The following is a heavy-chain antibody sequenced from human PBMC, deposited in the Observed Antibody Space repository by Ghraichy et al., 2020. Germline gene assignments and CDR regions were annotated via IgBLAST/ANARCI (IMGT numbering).Heavy chain of an antibody. V-gene: IGHV3-33*01. CDR1: GFTFSSYG. J-gene: IGHJ4*02. D-gene: IGHD5-12*01. Sequence: GGSLRLSCAASGFTFSSYGMHWVRQAPGKGLEWVAVIWYDGSNKYYADSVKGRFTISRDNSKNTLYLQMNSLRAEDTAVYYCARDRHSGYDYRDYYFDYWGQGTLVTVSS. CDR2: IWYDGSNK. CDR3: ARDRHSGYDYRDYYFDY.